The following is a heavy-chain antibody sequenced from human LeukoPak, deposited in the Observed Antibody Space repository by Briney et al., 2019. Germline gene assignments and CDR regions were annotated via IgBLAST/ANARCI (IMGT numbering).Heavy chain of an antibody. V-gene: IGHV4-39*01. Sequence: SETLSLTCTVSGGSVSSGRYYWGWIRQPPGKGLEWIGSLFYGGSTYYNPSLKSRVTISVDTSKNQFSLRLSSVTAADTAVYYCARYSHRIYDCWGQGTLVTVSS. CDR3: ARYSHRIYDC. D-gene: IGHD5-12*01. CDR1: GGSVSSGRYY. CDR2: LFYGGST. J-gene: IGHJ4*02.